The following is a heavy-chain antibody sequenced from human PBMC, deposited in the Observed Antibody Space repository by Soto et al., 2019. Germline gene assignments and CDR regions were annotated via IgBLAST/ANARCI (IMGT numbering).Heavy chain of an antibody. CDR2: IYYSGST. Sequence: PSETLSLTCTVSGGSISSSSYYWGWIRQPPGKGLEWIGSIYYSGSTYYNPSPKSRVTISVDTSKNQFSLKLSSVTAADTAVYYCARHVRDSSRNYYYYGMDVWGQGTTVTVSS. CDR1: GGSISSSSYY. J-gene: IGHJ6*02. CDR3: ARHVRDSSRNYYYYGMDV. V-gene: IGHV4-39*01. D-gene: IGHD3-10*02.